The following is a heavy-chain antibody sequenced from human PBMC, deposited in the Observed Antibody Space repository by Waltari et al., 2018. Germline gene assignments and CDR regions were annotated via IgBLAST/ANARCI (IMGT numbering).Heavy chain of an antibody. D-gene: IGHD1-26*01. CDR2: FNPKNGDS. CDR3: ARDPGPIVGAPDL. V-gene: IGHV1-2*02. Sequence: QEQLVQSGSEVKKPGASVRVSCQASGYTFTAYHLHWFRQTPCQGFEWMGWFNPKNGDSNSAEKFLGRVTMTRDTSINTVYLDLSGLRSDDTAVFFCARDPGPIVGAPDLWGQGTLVTVSS. J-gene: IGHJ5*02. CDR1: GYTFTAYH.